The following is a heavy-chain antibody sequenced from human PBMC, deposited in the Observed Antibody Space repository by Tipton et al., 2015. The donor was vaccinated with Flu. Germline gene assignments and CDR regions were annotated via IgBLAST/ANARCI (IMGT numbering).Heavy chain of an antibody. CDR2: IFYSWST. Sequence: TLSLTCTVSGDSISSSSYYWGWIRQPPGKGLEWIGSIFYSWSTYFNPSLKSRVTISADTSDNQFSLKLTPVTAADTAVYYCARHVVESAVAAAYWGQGTLVTVSS. D-gene: IGHD6-19*01. V-gene: IGHV4-39*01. CDR3: ARHVVESAVAAAY. J-gene: IGHJ4*02. CDR1: GDSISSSSYY.